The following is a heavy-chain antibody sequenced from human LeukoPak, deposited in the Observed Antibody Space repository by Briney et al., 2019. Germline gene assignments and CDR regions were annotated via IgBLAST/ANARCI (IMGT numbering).Heavy chain of an antibody. Sequence: SETLSLTCTVSGGSISSYYWSWIRQPPGKGLEWIGYIYYSGSTNYNPSLKSRVTISVDTSKNQFSLKLGSVTAADTAVYYCARAAAVAGYYYYYMDVWGKGTTVTISS. J-gene: IGHJ6*03. CDR1: GGSISSYY. CDR3: ARAAAVAGYYYYYMDV. CDR2: IYYSGST. V-gene: IGHV4-59*01. D-gene: IGHD6-19*01.